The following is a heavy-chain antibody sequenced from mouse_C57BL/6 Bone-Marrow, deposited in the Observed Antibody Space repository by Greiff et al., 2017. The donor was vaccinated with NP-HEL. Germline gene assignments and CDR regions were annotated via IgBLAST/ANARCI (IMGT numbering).Heavy chain of an antibody. CDR2: LYPRSGNT. D-gene: IGHD1-1*01. CDR3: EKDYNGSSPEGYFDD. Sequence: VQLQQSGAELARPGASVKLSCKASGYTFTSYGISWVKQRPGQGLEWIGELYPRSGNTYYNEKFKGKATLTADKSSSTAYMELRSLTSEDSAGYFREKDYNGSSPEGYFDDWGTGTTVTVSS. CDR1: GYTFTSYG. J-gene: IGHJ1*03. V-gene: IGHV1-81*01.